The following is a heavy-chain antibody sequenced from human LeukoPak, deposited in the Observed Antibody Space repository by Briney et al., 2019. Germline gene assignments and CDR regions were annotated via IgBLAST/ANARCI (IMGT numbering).Heavy chain of an antibody. CDR2: TNHSGST. D-gene: IGHD6-19*01. Sequence: SETLSLTCAVYGGSFSGYYWSWIRQPPGKGLEWIGETNHSGSTNYNPSLKSRVTISVDTSKNQFSLKLGSVTAADTAVYYCARGRVAVAGGAFFSRVYYFDYWGQGTLVTVSS. CDR1: GGSFSGYY. J-gene: IGHJ4*02. CDR3: ARGRVAVAGGAFFSRVYYFDY. V-gene: IGHV4-34*01.